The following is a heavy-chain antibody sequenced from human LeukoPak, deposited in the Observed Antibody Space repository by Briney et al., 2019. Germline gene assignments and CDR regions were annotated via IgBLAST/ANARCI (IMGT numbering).Heavy chain of an antibody. CDR2: IFYSGST. CDR3: ARGYSYGPYYYYYYMDV. Sequence: PSETLSLTCAVSGGSINPYYWSWIRQPPGKALQWIGYIFYSGSTNYNPSLKSRVTISVDTSKNQFSLNLTSVTAPDTAVYYCARGYSYGPYYYYYYMDVWGKGTTVTVSS. V-gene: IGHV4-59*01. D-gene: IGHD5-18*01. J-gene: IGHJ6*03. CDR1: GGSINPYY.